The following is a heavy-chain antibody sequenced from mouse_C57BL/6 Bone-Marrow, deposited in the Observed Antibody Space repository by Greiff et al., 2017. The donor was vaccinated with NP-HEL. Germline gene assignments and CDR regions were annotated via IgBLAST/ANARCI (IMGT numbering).Heavy chain of an antibody. Sequence: VQLQESGAELAKPGASVKLSCKASGYTFTSYWMHWVKQRPGQGLEWIGYINPSSGYTKYNQKFKDKATLTADESSSTAYMQLSSLTYEDSAVYYCAIIYYGNYVDYWGQGTTLTVSS. V-gene: IGHV1-7*01. CDR1: GYTFTSYW. D-gene: IGHD2-1*01. CDR3: AIIYYGNYVDY. J-gene: IGHJ2*01. CDR2: INPSSGYT.